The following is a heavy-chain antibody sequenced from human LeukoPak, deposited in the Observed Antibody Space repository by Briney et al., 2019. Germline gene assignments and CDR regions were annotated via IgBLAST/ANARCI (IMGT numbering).Heavy chain of an antibody. CDR2: IIPIFGTA. CDR3: ARTFCSSPWSSGCLGDFDY. J-gene: IGHJ4*02. Sequence: GASVKVSCKASGGTFSSYAISWVRQAPGQGLEWMGGIIPIFGTANYAQKFQGRVTITTDESTSTAYTELSSLRSEDTAVYYCARTFCSSPWSSGCLGDFDYWGQGTLVTVSS. D-gene: IGHD6-19*01. V-gene: IGHV1-69*05. CDR1: GGTFSSYA.